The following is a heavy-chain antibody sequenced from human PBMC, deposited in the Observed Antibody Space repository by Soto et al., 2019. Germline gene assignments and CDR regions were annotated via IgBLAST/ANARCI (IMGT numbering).Heavy chain of an antibody. V-gene: IGHV3-21*04. D-gene: IGHD3-10*01. CDR2: ISGIRDYI. J-gene: IGHJ4*02. Sequence: GGSLRLSCAASGFTFSYYALHWVRRAPGKGLEWVSSISGIRDYIRYADSVRGRFVISRDNSKKTLYLQMTSLTAEDSAMYFCARGTTDSYPGSRIFDFWGRGTLVTVSS. CDR3: ARGTTDSYPGSRIFDF. CDR1: GFTFSYYA.